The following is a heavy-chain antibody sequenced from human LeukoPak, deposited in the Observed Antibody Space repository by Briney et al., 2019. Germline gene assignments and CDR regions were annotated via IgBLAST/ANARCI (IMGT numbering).Heavy chain of an antibody. J-gene: IGHJ3*02. Sequence: SETLSLTRTVSGGSISTYYWSWIRQPPRKGLEWIGYIFYSGNTNYNPSLKSRVTISVDTTKNQFSLKLSSVTAADTAVYYCARVGYNSAFDIWGQGTMVTVSS. CDR1: GGSISTYY. V-gene: IGHV4-59*01. CDR2: IFYSGNT. CDR3: ARVGYNSAFDI. D-gene: IGHD5-24*01.